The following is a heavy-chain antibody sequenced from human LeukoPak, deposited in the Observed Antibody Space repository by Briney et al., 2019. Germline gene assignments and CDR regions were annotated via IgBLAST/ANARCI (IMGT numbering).Heavy chain of an antibody. D-gene: IGHD3-3*01. J-gene: IGHJ5*02. CDR2: IYYSGST. CDR3: ARAYDFWSGYTDWFDP. CDR1: GGSISSHY. V-gene: IGHV4-59*11. Sequence: SETLSLTCTVSGGSISSHYWSWIRQPPGKGLEWIGYIYYSGSTNYNPSLKSRVTISVDTSKNQFSLELSSVTAADTAVYYCARAYDFWSGYTDWFDPWGQGTLVTVSS.